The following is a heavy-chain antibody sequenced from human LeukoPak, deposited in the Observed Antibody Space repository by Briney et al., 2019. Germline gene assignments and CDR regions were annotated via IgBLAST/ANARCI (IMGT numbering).Heavy chain of an antibody. V-gene: IGHV4-4*07. Sequence: SETLSLTCTVSGDSISDFYWSWIRQPAGKGLEWIGRIDTSGTTNSNPSLKSRVTMSVDTSKNQFSLRVTSVTAADTAIYYCARGWGSRWYYFDFWGQGTLVTVSS. CDR2: IDTSGTT. D-gene: IGHD6-13*01. J-gene: IGHJ4*02. CDR3: ARGWGSRWYYFDF. CDR1: GDSISDFY.